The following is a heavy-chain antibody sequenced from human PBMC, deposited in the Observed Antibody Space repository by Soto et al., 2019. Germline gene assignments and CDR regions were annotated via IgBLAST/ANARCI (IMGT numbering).Heavy chain of an antibody. Sequence: GGSLRLSCAAAGFTFSNAWMNWVRQAPGKGLEWVGRIKSKTDGGTTDYAAPVKGRFTISRDDSKNTLYLQMNSLKTEDTAVYYCTATSIAVAGDTSYFDYWGQGTLVTVSS. D-gene: IGHD6-19*01. CDR1: GFTFSNAW. V-gene: IGHV3-15*07. CDR3: TATSIAVAGDTSYFDY. CDR2: IKSKTDGGTT. J-gene: IGHJ4*02.